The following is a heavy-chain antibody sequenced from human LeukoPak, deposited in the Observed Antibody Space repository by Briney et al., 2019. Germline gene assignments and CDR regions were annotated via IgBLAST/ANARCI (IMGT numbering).Heavy chain of an antibody. CDR2: IYYSGST. V-gene: IGHV4-38-2*02. J-gene: IGHJ4*02. CDR1: GYSVSSGFY. CDR3: ARRGYSGYDPTDGDFDY. Sequence: SETLSLTCNVSGYSVSSGFYWGWMRQPPGKGLEWIGSIYYSGSTYYNPSLKSRVTISVDTSKNQFSLKLSSVTAADTAVYYCARRGYSGYDPTDGDFDYWGQGTLVTVSS. D-gene: IGHD5-12*01.